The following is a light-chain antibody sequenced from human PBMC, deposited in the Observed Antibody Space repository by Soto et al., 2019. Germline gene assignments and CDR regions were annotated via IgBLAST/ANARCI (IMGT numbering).Light chain of an antibody. CDR1: QSVSSNY. V-gene: IGKV3-20*01. Sequence: EIVLTQSPGTLSLSPGDRATLSCRASQSVSSNYLAWYQQKPGQAPRLLIYGASSRATGIPDRFSGSGSGTDFTHTISRLEPEDFAVYYCQQYGTSLPLTFGGGTKVEIK. CDR3: QQYGTSLPLT. CDR2: GAS. J-gene: IGKJ4*01.